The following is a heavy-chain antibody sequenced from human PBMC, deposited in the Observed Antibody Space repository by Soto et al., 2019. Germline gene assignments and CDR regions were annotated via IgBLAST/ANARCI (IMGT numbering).Heavy chain of an antibody. D-gene: IGHD4-17*01. V-gene: IGHV4-61*01. CDR3: AREFGNERYGDRAEYFQH. CDR2: IYYSGST. CDR1: GGSVSSGSYY. J-gene: IGHJ1*01. Sequence: KPSETLSLTCTVSGGSVSSGSYYWSWIRQPPXKGLEWIGYIYYSGSTNYNPSLKSRVTISVDTSKNQFSLKLSSVTAADTAVYYCAREFGNERYGDRAEYFQHWGQGTLVTVSS.